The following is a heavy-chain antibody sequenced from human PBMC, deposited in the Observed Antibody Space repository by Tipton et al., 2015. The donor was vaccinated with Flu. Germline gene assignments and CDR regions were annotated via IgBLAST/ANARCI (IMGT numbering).Heavy chain of an antibody. CDR2: IYYTGTT. J-gene: IGHJ6*02. CDR1: GDSVSTDFYY. CDR3: ARVVWSEVDLRPYHHYGMDV. D-gene: IGHD3-10*01. Sequence: TLSLTCAVSGDSVSTDFYYWSWLRQPPGKGLEWIGYIYYTGTTKYNPSLQSRVTVSVDRAKKYFSLKLRSVTAADTAVYFCARVVWSEVDLRPYHHYGMDVWGQGTTVTVSS. V-gene: IGHV4-61*03.